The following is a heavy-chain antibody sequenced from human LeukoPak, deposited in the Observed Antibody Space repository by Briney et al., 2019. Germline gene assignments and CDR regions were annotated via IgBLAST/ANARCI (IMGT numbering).Heavy chain of an antibody. Sequence: GASVKVSCKASGYTFTSYGISWVRQAPGQGLEWMGWMNPNSGNTGYAQKFQGRVTMTRNTSISTAYMELSSLRSEDTAVYYCARADGYPKWGVDYWGQGTLVTVSS. CDR1: GYTFTSYG. J-gene: IGHJ4*02. D-gene: IGHD7-27*01. V-gene: IGHV1-8*02. CDR3: ARADGYPKWGVDY. CDR2: MNPNSGNT.